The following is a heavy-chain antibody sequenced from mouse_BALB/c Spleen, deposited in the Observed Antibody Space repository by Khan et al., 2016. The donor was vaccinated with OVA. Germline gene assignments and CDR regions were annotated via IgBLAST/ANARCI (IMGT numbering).Heavy chain of an antibody. D-gene: IGHD1-3*01. CDR2: IYPGNNDT. V-gene: IGHV1-5*01. CDR3: ARGGYSSFAY. Sequence: VQLQQSGTVLVRPGASVKMSCKASGYSFTSYLIHWVKQRPGQGLEWIADIYPGNNDTTYNQKFKDKATLTAGTSANTAYMQLSSLQTEASAVYYCARGGYSSFAYWGQGTLFTVS. CDR1: GYSFTSYL. J-gene: IGHJ3*01.